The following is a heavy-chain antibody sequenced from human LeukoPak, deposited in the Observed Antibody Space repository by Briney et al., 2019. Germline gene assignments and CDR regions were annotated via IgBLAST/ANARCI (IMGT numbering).Heavy chain of an antibody. CDR2: IIPISGTA. V-gene: IGHV1-69*01. J-gene: IGHJ4*02. CDR1: GGTFSSYA. D-gene: IGHD1-14*01. Sequence: SVKVSCKASGGTFSSYAISWVRQAPGQGLECMGEIIPISGTANYAQKFQGRVTITADEPMSKDYMELGSLRAEDTAVYYCARGASPEVYYFDYWGQARMVSVCS. CDR3: ARGASPEVYYFDY.